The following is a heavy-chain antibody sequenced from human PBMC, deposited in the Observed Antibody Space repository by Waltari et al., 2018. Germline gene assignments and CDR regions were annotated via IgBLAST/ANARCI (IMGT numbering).Heavy chain of an antibody. CDR3: TRDGYGGA. CDR2: MYTSGST. Sequence: QVQLQESGPGLVKPSQTLFLTCTVSGGSISSGSYYWSWFRQPAGKGLEWIGRMYTSGSTNYNPSLKSRVTISVDTSKNQFSLKLSSVTAADTAVYYCTRDGYGGAWGQGTLVTVSS. CDR1: GGSISSGSYY. J-gene: IGHJ4*02. V-gene: IGHV4-61*02. D-gene: IGHD4-17*01.